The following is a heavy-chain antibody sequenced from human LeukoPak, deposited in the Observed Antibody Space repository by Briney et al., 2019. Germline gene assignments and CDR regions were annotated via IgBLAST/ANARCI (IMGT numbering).Heavy chain of an antibody. V-gene: IGHV1-46*01. J-gene: IGHJ4*02. D-gene: IGHD5-18*01. CDR3: ATIDVDTAMGGGFDY. CDR1: GYTFTSYY. CDR2: INPSGGST. Sequence: GASVKVSCKASGYTFTSYYMHWVRQAPGQGLEWMGIINPSGGSTSYAQKFQGRVTMTRDTSTSTVYMELSSLRSEDTAVYYCATIDVDTAMGGGFDYWGQGTLVTVSS.